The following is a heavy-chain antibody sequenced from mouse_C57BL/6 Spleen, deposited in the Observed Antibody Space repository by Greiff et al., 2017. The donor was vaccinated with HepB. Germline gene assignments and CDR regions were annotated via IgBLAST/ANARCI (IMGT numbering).Heavy chain of an antibody. CDR1: GYTFTDYY. V-gene: IGHV1-26*01. D-gene: IGHD2-5*01. CDR3: ATAYYSILMDY. J-gene: IGHJ4*01. Sequence: EVQLQQSGPELVKPGASVKISCKASGYTFTDYYMNWVKQSHGKSLEWIGDINPNNGGTSYNQKFKGKATLTVDKSSSTAYMELRSLTSEDSAVYYCATAYYSILMDYWGQGTSVTVSS. CDR2: INPNNGGT.